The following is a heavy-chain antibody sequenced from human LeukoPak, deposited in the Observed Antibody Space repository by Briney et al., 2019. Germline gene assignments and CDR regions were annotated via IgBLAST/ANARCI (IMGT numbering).Heavy chain of an antibody. Sequence: SETLSLTCAVSGGSISSGGYSWSWIRQPPGKGLEWIGYIYYSGSTYYNPSLKSRVTISVDTSKNQFSLKLSSVTAADTAVYYCARDRGYSGYIYWGQGTLVTVSS. D-gene: IGHD5-12*01. J-gene: IGHJ4*02. V-gene: IGHV4-30-4*07. CDR1: GGSISSGGYS. CDR2: IYYSGST. CDR3: ARDRGYSGYIY.